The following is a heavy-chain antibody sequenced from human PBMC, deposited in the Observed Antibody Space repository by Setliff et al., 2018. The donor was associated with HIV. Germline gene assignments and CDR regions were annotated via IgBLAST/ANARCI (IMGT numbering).Heavy chain of an antibody. CDR2: IQDDGSEK. V-gene: IGHV3-7*01. CDR1: AFTFSDYW. J-gene: IGHJ6*02. CDR3: ARSPQVTIFGIKIKPPGGPDL. Sequence: SCAASAFTFSDYWMTWVRPAPGRGLEWVANIQDDGSEKNYLDSIKGRFTIFRDNARNALYLQMTSLRAEDSGVYYCARSPQVTIFGIKIKPPGGPDLWGQGTTVTVSS. D-gene: IGHD3-3*01.